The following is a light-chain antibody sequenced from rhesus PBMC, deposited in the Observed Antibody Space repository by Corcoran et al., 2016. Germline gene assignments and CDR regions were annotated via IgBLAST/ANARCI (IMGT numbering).Light chain of an antibody. J-gene: IGLJ6*01. CDR2: DVS. Sequence: QSAPTQPPSVSGSPGQSVTISCTGTSSDVGGYNYVSWYQQHPGKAPKLMIYDVSKRPSGVSDRFSGSKSGNTASLTISGLQAEDEADYYCCSYTTSSTDVFGSDTKLTVL. CDR1: SSDVGGYNY. CDR3: CSYTTSSTDV. V-gene: IGLV2S7*01.